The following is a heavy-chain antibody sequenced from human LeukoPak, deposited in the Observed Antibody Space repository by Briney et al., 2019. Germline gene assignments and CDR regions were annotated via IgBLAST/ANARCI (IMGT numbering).Heavy chain of an antibody. Sequence: SETLSLTCTVSGASVSSGDYYWSWIRQPPGKGLEWIGYIYYSGSTNYNPSLKSRVTISVDTSKNQFSLKLSSVTAADTAVYYCASYSYYYDSSGYFDYWGQGTLVTVSS. V-gene: IGHV4-61*08. D-gene: IGHD3-22*01. CDR3: ASYSYYYDSSGYFDY. J-gene: IGHJ4*02. CDR2: IYYSGST. CDR1: GASVSSGDYY.